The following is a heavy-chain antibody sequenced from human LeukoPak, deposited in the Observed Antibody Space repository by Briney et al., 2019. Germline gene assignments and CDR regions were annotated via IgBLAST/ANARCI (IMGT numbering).Heavy chain of an antibody. Sequence: PGGSLRLSCAASGFTVSSNYMSWVRQAPGKGLEWVSVIYSGGNTYYADSVKGRFTISRDNSKNTLYLQMNSLRAEDTAVYYCARDRTDAFDIWGQGTMVTVSS. CDR3: ARDRTDAFDI. J-gene: IGHJ3*02. V-gene: IGHV3-66*02. CDR2: IYSGGNT. CDR1: GFTVSSNY.